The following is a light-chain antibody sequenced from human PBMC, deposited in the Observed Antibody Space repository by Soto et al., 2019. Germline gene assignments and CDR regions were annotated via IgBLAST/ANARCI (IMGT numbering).Light chain of an antibody. Sequence: DIVMTQSPDSLAVSLGERATINCKSSQSVLYSSNNKNYLAWYQQKPGQPPKLLIYWASTRESVVPDRFSGSRSGTDFTLTISSLQAEDVAVYYCQQYYSTPWTFGQGTKVEIK. CDR3: QQYYSTPWT. CDR1: QSVLYSSNNKNY. V-gene: IGKV4-1*01. CDR2: WAS. J-gene: IGKJ1*01.